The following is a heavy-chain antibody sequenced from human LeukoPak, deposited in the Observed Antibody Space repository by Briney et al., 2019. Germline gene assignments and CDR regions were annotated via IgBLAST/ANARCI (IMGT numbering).Heavy chain of an antibody. D-gene: IGHD1-7*01. J-gene: IGHJ3*01. Sequence: SETLSLTCTVSGVSVSSGSYYWSWIRQPPGKGLEWIGYIYYSGSTNYNPSLKRRVTISVNTSKNQFSLKLRSVTAADTAVYYCARVPGGGTAANWGQGTMVTVSS. V-gene: IGHV4-61*01. CDR3: ARVPGGGTAAN. CDR2: IYYSGST. CDR1: GVSVSSGSYY.